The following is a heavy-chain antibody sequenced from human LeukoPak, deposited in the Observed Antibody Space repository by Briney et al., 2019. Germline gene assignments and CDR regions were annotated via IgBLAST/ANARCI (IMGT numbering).Heavy chain of an antibody. CDR1: GGSFSGYY. CDR3: ARVLYGSGNNWFDP. J-gene: IGHJ5*02. Sequence: SETLSLTCAVYGGSFSGYYWSWIRQPPGKGLEWIGEINHSGSTNYNPSLKSRVTISVDTSKNQFSPKLSSVTAADTAVYYCARVLYGSGNNWFDPWGRGTLVTVSS. V-gene: IGHV4-34*01. D-gene: IGHD3-10*01. CDR2: INHSGST.